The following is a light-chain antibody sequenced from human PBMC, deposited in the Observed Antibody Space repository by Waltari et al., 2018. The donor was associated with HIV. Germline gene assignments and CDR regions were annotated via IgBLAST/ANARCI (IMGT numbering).Light chain of an antibody. Sequence: ASLGASVRLTCTLSSGHSSYAIAWHQQQPEKGPRYLMKLNSDGSHSKGDGIPDRFSGSSSGAERYLTISSLQSEDEADYYCQTWGTGIVVFGGGTKLTVL. V-gene: IGLV4-69*01. J-gene: IGLJ2*01. CDR3: QTWGTGIVV. CDR1: SGHSSYA. CDR2: LNSDGSH.